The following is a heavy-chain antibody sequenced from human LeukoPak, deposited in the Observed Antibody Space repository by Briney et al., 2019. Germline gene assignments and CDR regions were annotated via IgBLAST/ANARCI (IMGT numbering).Heavy chain of an antibody. CDR3: AKDIGHIWFGELFGY. Sequence: SYDGGNKSYPDSVKRRFTISRDNSKNPLYLQMNSLRAEDTAVYYCAKDIGHIWFGELFGYWGQGTLVTVSS. J-gene: IGHJ4*02. CDR2: SYDGGNK. D-gene: IGHD3-10*01. V-gene: IGHV3-30*18.